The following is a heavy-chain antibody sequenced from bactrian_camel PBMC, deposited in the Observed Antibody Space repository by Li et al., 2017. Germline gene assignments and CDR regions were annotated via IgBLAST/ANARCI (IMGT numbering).Heavy chain of an antibody. CDR2: IRPDTVST. D-gene: IGHD6*01. V-gene: IGHV3S63*01. CDR3: AAAKQPFGGSCPLTYNY. J-gene: IGHJ4*01. CDR1: GFRFNDRC. Sequence: HVQLVESGGGSVTAGGSLKLSCAATGFRFNDRCMAWFRQAPGKEREGVAHIRPDTVSTYYADSVKGRFTISKDNAKNTLYLQMNNLKPEDTARYACAAAKQPFGGSCPLTYNYWGQGTQVTVS.